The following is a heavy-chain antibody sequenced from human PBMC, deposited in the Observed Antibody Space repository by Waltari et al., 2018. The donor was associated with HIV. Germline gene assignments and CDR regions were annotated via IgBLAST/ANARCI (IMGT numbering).Heavy chain of an antibody. D-gene: IGHD4-17*01. J-gene: IGHJ5*02. V-gene: IGHV3-23*01. Sequence: EVQVLESGGGLVQPGGSLRLSCAASGFTFSAYAMGWVRQAPGKGLEWGSAIGRRGATTFYADSVKGRFTISRDNSKNTLYLQMNSLRAEDTAVYYCARGHRETVTTLRFDPWGQGTLVTVSS. CDR3: ARGHRETVTTLRFDP. CDR2: IGRRGATT. CDR1: GFTFSAYA.